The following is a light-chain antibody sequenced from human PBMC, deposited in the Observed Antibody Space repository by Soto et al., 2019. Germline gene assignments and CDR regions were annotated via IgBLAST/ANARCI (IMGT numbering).Light chain of an antibody. CDR1: QSLLHSNGYNY. J-gene: IGKJ2*01. CDR3: MQALQSPYT. CDR2: LGS. V-gene: IGKV2-28*01. Sequence: DIVMTQSPLSLPVTPGESASISCRSSQSLLHSNGYNYMDWYLQKPGQSPQLLIYLGSNRASGVPDRVSGSGSGTGFTLKISRVEAEDVGIYYCMQALQSPYTFGQGTKLEIK.